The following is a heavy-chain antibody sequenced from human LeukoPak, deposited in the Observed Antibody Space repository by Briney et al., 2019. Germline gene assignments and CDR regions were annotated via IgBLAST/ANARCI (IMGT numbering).Heavy chain of an antibody. CDR2: IYSGGST. CDR3: ARGTRMTPFDY. J-gene: IGHJ4*02. V-gene: IGHV3-53*01. Sequence: GGSLRLSCAASGFTVSSNYMSWVRQAPGKGLEWVSVIYSGGSTYYADSVKGRFTISRDNSKNTLYLQMNSLRAEDTAAYYCARGTRMTPFDYWGQGTLVTVSS. CDR1: GFTVSSNY. D-gene: IGHD1-14*01.